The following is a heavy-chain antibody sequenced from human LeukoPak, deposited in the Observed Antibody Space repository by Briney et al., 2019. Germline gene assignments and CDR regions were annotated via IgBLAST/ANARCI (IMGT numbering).Heavy chain of an antibody. J-gene: IGHJ1*01. D-gene: IGHD3-22*01. CDR1: GFTFSNAW. Sequence: GGSLRLSCAASGFTFSNAWMSWVRQAPGKGLEWVGRIKSKTDGGITDYAAPVKGRFTISRDDSKNTLYLQMNSLKTEDTAVYYCTTGGYYDSSGYYYGGYFQHWGQGTLVTVSS. CDR2: IKSKTDGGIT. CDR3: TTGGYYDSSGYYYGGYFQH. V-gene: IGHV3-15*01.